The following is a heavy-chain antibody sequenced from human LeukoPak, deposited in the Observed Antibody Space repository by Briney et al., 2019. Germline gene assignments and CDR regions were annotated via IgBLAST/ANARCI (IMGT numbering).Heavy chain of an antibody. CDR1: GGSFSGYY. CDR3: ARGGYYDFWSGYYPFFDY. D-gene: IGHD3-3*01. V-gene: IGHV4-34*01. CDR2: INHSGST. Sequence: SETLSLTCAVYGGSFSGYYWSWIRQPPGKGLEWIGEINHSGSTNYNPSLKSRVTISVDTSKNQFSLKLSSVTAADTAVYYCARGGYYDFWSGYYPFFDYWGQGTLVTVSS. J-gene: IGHJ4*02.